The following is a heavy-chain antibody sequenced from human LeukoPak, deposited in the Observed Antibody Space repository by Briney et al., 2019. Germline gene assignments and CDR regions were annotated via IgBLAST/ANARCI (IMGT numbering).Heavy chain of an antibody. CDR1: GFTFDDYA. V-gene: IGHV3-9*01. J-gene: IGHJ4*02. CDR2: ISWNSGSI. Sequence: PGGSLRLSCAASGFTFDDYAMHWVRQAPGKGLEWVSGISWNSGSIGYADSVKGRFTIFRDNAKNSLYLQMNSLRAEDTALYYCAKIGTTVTTIYYFDYWGQGTLVTVSS. D-gene: IGHD4-17*01. CDR3: AKIGTTVTTIYYFDY.